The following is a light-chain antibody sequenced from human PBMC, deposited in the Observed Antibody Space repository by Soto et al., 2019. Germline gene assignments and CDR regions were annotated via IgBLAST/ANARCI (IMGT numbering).Light chain of an antibody. Sequence: IRMTQSPSTLSGSVGDRVTITCRASQTISSWLAWYQQKPGKAPKLLIYKASTLKSGVPSRFSGSGSGTDFTLTISSLEPEDFAVYYCQQRSTWPLTFGGGSKVDFK. CDR3: QQRSTWPLT. CDR1: QTISSW. J-gene: IGKJ4*01. V-gene: IGKV1-5*03. CDR2: KAS.